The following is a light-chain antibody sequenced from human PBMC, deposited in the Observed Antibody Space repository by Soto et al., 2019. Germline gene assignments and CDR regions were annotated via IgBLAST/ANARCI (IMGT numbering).Light chain of an antibody. CDR1: SSDVATYNL. V-gene: IGLV2-23*02. CDR2: EVT. Sequence: QSALTQPASVSGSPGQSITISCTGTSSDVATYNLVSWYQQRPGTAPQLIIYEVTKRPSGVSTRFSGSQSGNTASLTISGLQADDEADYFCKSYAGSNTYVFGSGTKLTVL. J-gene: IGLJ1*01. CDR3: KSYAGSNTYV.